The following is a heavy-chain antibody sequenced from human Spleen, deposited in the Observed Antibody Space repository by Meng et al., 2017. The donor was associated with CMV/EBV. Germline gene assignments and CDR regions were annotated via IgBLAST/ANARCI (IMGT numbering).Heavy chain of an antibody. CDR1: GFTFDDYA. CDR2: ITFRSGII. V-gene: IGHV3-9*01. Sequence: SLKISCAASGFTFDDYALHWVRQVPGKGLEWVSGITFRSGIIGYSDSVNGRFTISRDNAKNSLYLQMNSLRPEDTALYYCTKDCTAWSSASCSDFWGRGTLVTVSS. CDR3: TKDCTAWSSASCSDF. D-gene: IGHD2-2*01. J-gene: IGHJ4*02.